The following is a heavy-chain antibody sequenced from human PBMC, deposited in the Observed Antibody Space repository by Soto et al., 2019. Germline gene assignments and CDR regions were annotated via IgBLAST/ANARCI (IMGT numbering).Heavy chain of an antibody. D-gene: IGHD2-15*01. CDR2: IIPIFGTA. J-gene: IGHJ6*02. Sequence: QVQLVQSGAEVKKPGSSVKVSCKASGGTFSSYAISWVRQAPGQGLEWMGGIIPIFGTANYAQKFQGRVTITTDESTSTAYMELISLRSEDTAVYYCARVLGYCSGGSCYSGYYYYGMDVWGQGTTVTVSS. CDR1: GGTFSSYA. CDR3: ARVLGYCSGGSCYSGYYYYGMDV. V-gene: IGHV1-69*01.